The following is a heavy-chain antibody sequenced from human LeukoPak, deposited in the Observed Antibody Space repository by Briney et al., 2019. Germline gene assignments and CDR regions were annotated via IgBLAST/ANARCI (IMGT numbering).Heavy chain of an antibody. V-gene: IGHV3-30*04. J-gene: IGHJ5*02. Sequence: QPGRSLRLSCAASGFTFSSYAMHWVRQAPGKGLEWVAVISYDGSNKYYADSVKGRFTISRDNSKNTLYLQMNSLRAEDTAVYYCARDGSPVLRYFDWLFDWFDPWGQGTLVTVSS. CDR2: ISYDGSNK. D-gene: IGHD3-9*01. CDR1: GFTFSSYA. CDR3: ARDGSPVLRYFDWLFDWFDP.